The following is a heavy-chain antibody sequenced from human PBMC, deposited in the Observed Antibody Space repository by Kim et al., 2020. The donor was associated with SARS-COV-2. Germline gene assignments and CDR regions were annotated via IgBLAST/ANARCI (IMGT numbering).Heavy chain of an antibody. CDR3: AKGWDGSTQLRIAAAGGWAPDY. Sequence: GGSLRLSCAASGFTFSSYGMHWVRQAPGKGLEWVAVISYDGSNKYYADSVKGRFTISRDNSKNTLYLQTNSLRAEDTAVYYCAKGWDGSTQLRIAAAGGWAPDYWGQGTLVTVSS. D-gene: IGHD6-13*01. CDR1: GFTFSSYG. J-gene: IGHJ4*02. V-gene: IGHV3-30*18. CDR2: ISYDGSNK.